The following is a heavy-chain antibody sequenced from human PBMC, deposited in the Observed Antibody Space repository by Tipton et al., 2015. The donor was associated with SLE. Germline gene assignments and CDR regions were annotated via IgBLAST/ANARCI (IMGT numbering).Heavy chain of an antibody. J-gene: IGHJ5*02. Sequence: TLSLTCTVSGGSISSSSYYWGWIRQPPGKGLEWIGSIYYSGSTYYNPSLKSRVTISVDTSKNQFSLKLSSVTAADTAVYDCARHGAGPDILHWFDPWGQGTLVTVSS. D-gene: IGHD2-21*02. CDR3: ARHGAGPDILHWFDP. CDR2: IYYSGST. V-gene: IGHV4-39*01. CDR1: GGSISSSSYY.